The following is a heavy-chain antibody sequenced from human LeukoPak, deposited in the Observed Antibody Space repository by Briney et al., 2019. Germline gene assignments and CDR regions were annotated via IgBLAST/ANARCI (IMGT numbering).Heavy chain of an antibody. V-gene: IGHV4-39*01. Sequence: PSETLSLTCIVSGGSINSYYWSWIRQPPGKGLEWIGSIYYSGSTYYNPSLKSRVTISVDTSKNQFSLKLSSVTAADTAVYYCARLARSDYDGGPHFDYWGQGTLVTVSS. CDR1: GGSINSYY. D-gene: IGHD4-23*01. CDR2: IYYSGST. J-gene: IGHJ4*02. CDR3: ARLARSDYDGGPHFDY.